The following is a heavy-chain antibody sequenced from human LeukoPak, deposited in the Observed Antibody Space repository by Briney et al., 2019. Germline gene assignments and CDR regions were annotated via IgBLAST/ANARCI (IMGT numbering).Heavy chain of an antibody. CDR1: GDSMSSYY. CDR3: ARGGPNSSGFSGDGFDI. J-gene: IGHJ3*02. D-gene: IGHD3-22*01. Sequence: SETLSLTCTVSGDSMSSYYWSWIRQPPGKGLEWIGYIYYSGGTNYNPSLKTRVTIEIDTSSDQFSLRLTSVTAADTAVYYRARGGPNSSGFSGDGFDIWGQGTMVTVSS. V-gene: IGHV4-59*01. CDR2: IYYSGGT.